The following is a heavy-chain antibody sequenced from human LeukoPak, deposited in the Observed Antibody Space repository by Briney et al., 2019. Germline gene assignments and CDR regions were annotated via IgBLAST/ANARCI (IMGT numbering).Heavy chain of an antibody. V-gene: IGHV4-59*12. Sequence: PSETLSLTCTVSGGSISSYYWSWIRQPPGKGLEWIGYIYYSGSTYYNPSLKSRVTISVDMSKNQFSLKLSSVTAADTAVYYCARDRRYYDSSGYYLNDAFDIWGQGTMVTVSS. CDR2: IYYSGST. CDR1: GGSISSYY. J-gene: IGHJ3*02. CDR3: ARDRRYYDSSGYYLNDAFDI. D-gene: IGHD3-22*01.